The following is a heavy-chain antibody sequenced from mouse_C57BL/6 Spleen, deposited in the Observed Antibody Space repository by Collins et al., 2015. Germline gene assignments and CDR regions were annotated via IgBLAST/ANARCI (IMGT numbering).Heavy chain of an antibody. J-gene: IGHJ3*01. V-gene: IGHV1-26*01. D-gene: IGHD3-2*02. CDR3: AIDSSGSAWFAS. Sequence: MNWVKQSHGKSLEWIGDINPNNGGTSYNQKFKGKATLTVDKSSSTAYMELRSLTSEDSAVYYCAIDSSGSAWFASGAKGLWSLSLQ. CDR2: INPNNGGT.